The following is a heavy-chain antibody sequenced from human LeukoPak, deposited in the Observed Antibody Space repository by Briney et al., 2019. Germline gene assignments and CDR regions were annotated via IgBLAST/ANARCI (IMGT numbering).Heavy chain of an antibody. D-gene: IGHD3-9*01. V-gene: IGHV1-8*01. J-gene: IGHJ6*03. CDR3: ARGLGVTYYDILIRFRRYYMDV. Sequence: ASVKVSCKASGYTLTSYDINWVRQATGQGLEWMGWMNPNSGNTGYAQKFQGRVTMTRNTSIRTAYLELSSLRSEDTAVYYCARGLGVTYYDILIRFRRYYMDVWGKGTTVTISS. CDR1: GYTLTSYD. CDR2: MNPNSGNT.